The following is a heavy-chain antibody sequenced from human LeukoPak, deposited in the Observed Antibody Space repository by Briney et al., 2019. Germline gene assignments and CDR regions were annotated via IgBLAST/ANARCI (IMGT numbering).Heavy chain of an antibody. CDR2: IKQDESDK. V-gene: IGHV3-7*01. CDR3: ARDWEADIVVVPAAIFRRFDP. Sequence: GGSLRLSCVASGFTFSSYWMSWVRQAPGKGLEWVANIKQDESDKYYVDSVKGRFTISRDNAKNSLYLQMNSLRAEDTAVYYCARDWEADIVVVPAAIFRRFDPWGQGTLVTVSS. J-gene: IGHJ5*02. CDR1: GFTFSSYW. D-gene: IGHD2-2*01.